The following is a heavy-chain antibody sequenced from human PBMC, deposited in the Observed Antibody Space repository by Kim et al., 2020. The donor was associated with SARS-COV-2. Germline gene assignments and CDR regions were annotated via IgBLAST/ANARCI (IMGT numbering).Heavy chain of an antibody. CDR2: IKQEGSEK. J-gene: IGHJ4*02. V-gene: IGHV3-7*01. Sequence: GGSLRLSCAASGFTFSNYWMSWVRQAPGKGLEWVANIKQEGSEKYYVDSVKGRFTISRNNAKNSLYLQMKSQRAEGTAVYYCARDLVAAGGCYWGQGTLVTAS. D-gene: IGHD6-13*01. CDR1: GFTFSNYW. CDR3: ARDLVAAGGCY.